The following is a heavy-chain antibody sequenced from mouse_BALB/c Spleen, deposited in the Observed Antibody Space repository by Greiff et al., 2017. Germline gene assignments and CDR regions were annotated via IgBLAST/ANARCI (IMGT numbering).Heavy chain of an antibody. V-gene: IGHV10-3*03. CDR3: VREGLWDYYAMDY. D-gene: IGHD1-1*02. CDR1: GFTFNTYA. Sequence: EVKLVESGGGLVQPKGSLKLSCAASGFTFNTYAMHWVCQAPGKGLEWVARIRSKSNNYATYYADSVKDRFTISRDDSQSMLYLQMNNLKTEDTAMYYCVREGLWDYYAMDYWGQGTSVTVSS. CDR2: IRSKSNNYAT. J-gene: IGHJ4*01.